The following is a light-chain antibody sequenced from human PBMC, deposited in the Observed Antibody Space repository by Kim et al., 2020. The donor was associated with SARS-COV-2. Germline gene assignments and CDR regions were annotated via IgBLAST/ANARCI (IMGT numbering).Light chain of an antibody. CDR1: HSIRSSY. V-gene: IGKV3-20*01. J-gene: IGKJ1*01. Sequence: EIVLTQSPGTLSLSPGERATLSCRASHSIRSSYLAWYQQKPGQAPRLLIYGASRRATGIPDRFSGSGSGTGFTLTINRLEPEDFAVYYCQQSGEGFGPGTKVDIK. CDR2: GAS. CDR3: QQSGEG.